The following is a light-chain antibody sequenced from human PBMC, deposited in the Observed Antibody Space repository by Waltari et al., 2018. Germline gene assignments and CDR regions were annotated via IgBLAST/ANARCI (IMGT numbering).Light chain of an antibody. J-gene: IGLJ2*01. CDR1: RCINVFTST. CDR2: YKSDSDT. Sequence: AVVPQPASLSASPGSSASLTCTLRRCINVFTSTLSWYQPTPGSPPRYLLRYKSDSDTQRGSGVSGRVSGSKDASANAGILLISGLQSEDEADYYCLIWHNLTPVFGGGTKLTVL. V-gene: IGLV5-45*01. CDR3: LIWHNLTPV.